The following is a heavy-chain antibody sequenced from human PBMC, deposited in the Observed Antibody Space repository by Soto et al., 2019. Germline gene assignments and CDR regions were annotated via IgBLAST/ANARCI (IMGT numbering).Heavy chain of an antibody. CDR3: AREYYGLLTGYYNDH. J-gene: IGHJ4*02. CDR2: ISGDGTTI. D-gene: IGHD3-9*01. V-gene: IGHV3-74*01. Sequence: EVQLVESGGDSVQPGGSLRLSCAASGFPFSSYWMHWVRHTPGKGLEWVSRISGDGTTIYYAVSVTGRFTVSRDNAKNTLSLQMSGLGAEDTAVYYCAREYYGLLTGYYNDHWGQGTLVSVSS. CDR1: GFPFSSYW.